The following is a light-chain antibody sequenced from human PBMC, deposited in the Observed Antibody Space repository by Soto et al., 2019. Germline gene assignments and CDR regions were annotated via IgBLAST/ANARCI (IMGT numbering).Light chain of an antibody. CDR2: DVN. Sequence: QSALTQPASVSGSPGQSIIISGTGTSSDVGGYNYVSWYQQHPGKAPKLMIYDVNTRPSGVSNRFSGSKSGNTASLTISGLQAEDEADYYCSSYTSSISFGGGTKLTVL. V-gene: IGLV2-14*01. CDR1: SSDVGGYNY. CDR3: SSYTSSIS. J-gene: IGLJ2*01.